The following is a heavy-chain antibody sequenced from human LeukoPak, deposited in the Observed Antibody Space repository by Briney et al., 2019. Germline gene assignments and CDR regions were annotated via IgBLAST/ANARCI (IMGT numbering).Heavy chain of an antibody. D-gene: IGHD3-22*01. V-gene: IGHV3-23*01. J-gene: IGHJ4*02. CDR2: LNEDGGYT. CDR1: GFTFNIYA. Sequence: SGGSLSLSCAASGFTFNIYAMSWVRQAPGKGVGWVSGLNEDGGYTYYADSVKGRFTISRDNSKNTLYLQMNSLRADATAVYYCAKSRFYYDSTGYTLDHWGQGTLVTVSS. CDR3: AKSRFYYDSTGYTLDH.